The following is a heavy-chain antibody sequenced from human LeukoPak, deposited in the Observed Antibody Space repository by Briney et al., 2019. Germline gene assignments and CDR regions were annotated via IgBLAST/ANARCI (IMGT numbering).Heavy chain of an antibody. CDR3: ARAPDPAATTYYYSYGMDV. V-gene: IGHV4-34*01. CDR2: INHSGST. J-gene: IGHJ6*02. CDR1: GNSISSYY. D-gene: IGHD2-2*01. Sequence: PSETLSLTCTVSGNSISSYYWSWIRQPPGKGLEWIGEINHSGSTNYNPSLKSRVTMSVDTSKNQFSLRLNSVTAADTAVYYCARAPDPAATTYYYSYGMDVWGQGTTVTVSS.